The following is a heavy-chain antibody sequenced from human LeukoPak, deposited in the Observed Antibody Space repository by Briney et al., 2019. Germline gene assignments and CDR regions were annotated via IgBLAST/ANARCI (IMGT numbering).Heavy chain of an antibody. CDR2: IYYSGST. J-gene: IGHJ5*02. D-gene: IGHD1-7*01. Sequence: SETLSLTCTVSGGSISSSSYYWGWIRQPPGKGLEWIGSIYYSGSTCYNPSLKSRVTISVDTSKNQFSLKLSSVTAADTAVYYCARGWNYGLNWFDPWGQGILVTVSS. V-gene: IGHV4-39*01. CDR3: ARGWNYGLNWFDP. CDR1: GGSISSSSYY.